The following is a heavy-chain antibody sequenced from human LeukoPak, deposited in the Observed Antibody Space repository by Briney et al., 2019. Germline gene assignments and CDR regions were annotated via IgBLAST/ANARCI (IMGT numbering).Heavy chain of an antibody. V-gene: IGHV4-34*01. D-gene: IGHD3-22*01. J-gene: IGHJ4*02. CDR3: ARGPSTYYYDSSGYYDY. CDR2: INHSGST. Sequence: SGTLSLTCAVYGGSFSGYYWSWIRQPPGKGLKWIGEINHSGSTNYNPSLKSRVTISVDTSKNQFSLKLSSVTAADTAVYYCARGPSTYYYDSSGYYDYWGQGTLVTVSS. CDR1: GGSFSGYY.